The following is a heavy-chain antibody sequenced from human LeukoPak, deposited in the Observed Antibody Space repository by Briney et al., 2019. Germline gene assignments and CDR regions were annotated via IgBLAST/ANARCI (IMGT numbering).Heavy chain of an antibody. V-gene: IGHV3-33*06. D-gene: IGHD3-22*01. CDR3: AKGSDYDSSGNDGFDI. CDR2: IWYDGSNK. CDR1: GFTFSSYG. Sequence: PGGSLRLSCAASGFTFSSYGMHWVRQAPGKGLEWVAVIWYDGSNKYYVDSVKGRFTISRDNSKNTLYLQMNSLRAEDTAVYYCAKGSDYDSSGNDGFDIWGQGTMVTVSS. J-gene: IGHJ3*02.